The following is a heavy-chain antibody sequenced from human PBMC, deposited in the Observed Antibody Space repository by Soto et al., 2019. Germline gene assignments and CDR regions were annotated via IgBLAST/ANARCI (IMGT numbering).Heavy chain of an antibody. CDR1: GGSISSYY. CDR3: ARSEVLYYDYIWGSYRYSLFDL. CDR2: IYYSGST. Sequence: SETLSITCTVSGGSISSYYWCWIRQPPGKGLEWIGYIYYSGSTNYNPSLKSRVTISVDTSKNQFSLKLSSVTAADTAVYYCARSEVLYYDYIWGSYRYSLFDLWVQGYLVTVS. J-gene: IGHJ4*02. V-gene: IGHV4-59*01. D-gene: IGHD3-16*02.